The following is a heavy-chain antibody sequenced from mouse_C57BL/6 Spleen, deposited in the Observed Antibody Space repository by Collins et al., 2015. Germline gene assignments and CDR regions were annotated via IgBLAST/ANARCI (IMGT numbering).Heavy chain of an antibody. V-gene: IGHV6-3*01. D-gene: IGHD2-1*01. Sequence: EVKLEESGGGLVQPGGSMKLSCVASGFTFRDYWMNWVRQSPEKGLEWIAQIRLKSDNYASHYAESVKGRFTISRDDSKTGVYLQMNNLRAEDTGIYYCTGFYYGLDYWGQGTTLTVSS. CDR2: IRLKSDNYAS. J-gene: IGHJ2*01. CDR1: GFTFRDYW. CDR3: TGFYYGLDY.